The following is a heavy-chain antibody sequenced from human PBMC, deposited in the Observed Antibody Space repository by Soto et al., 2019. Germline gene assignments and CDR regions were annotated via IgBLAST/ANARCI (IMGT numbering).Heavy chain of an antibody. D-gene: IGHD6-6*01. V-gene: IGHV1-8*02. CDR3: ARGAGTSSLDWYFDL. J-gene: IGHJ2*01. Sequence: ASVKVSCKASGYTFTSYDINWVRQATGQGLEWMGWMNPNSGNTGYAQKFQGRVTMTRNTSISTAYMELSSLRSEDTAVYYGARGAGTSSLDWYFDLWGRGTLVTVSS. CDR1: GYTFTSYD. CDR2: MNPNSGNT.